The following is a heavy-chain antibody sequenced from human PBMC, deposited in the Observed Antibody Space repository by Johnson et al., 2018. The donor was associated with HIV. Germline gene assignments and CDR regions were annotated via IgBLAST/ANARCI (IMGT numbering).Heavy chain of an antibody. V-gene: IGHV3-23*04. D-gene: IGHD6-25*01. CDR2: ITGSGGST. CDR1: GFTFSNYV. J-gene: IGHJ3*02. CDR3: ARDETQRRYALTAFDI. Sequence: VQLVESGGGLVQSWGSLRLSCAASGFTFSNYVMRWVRQAPGKGLEWVSSITGSGGSTYYADSVKGRFTISRDNSKNTLYLQMNSLSTEDTAVYYCARDETQRRYALTAFDIWGQGTLVTVSS.